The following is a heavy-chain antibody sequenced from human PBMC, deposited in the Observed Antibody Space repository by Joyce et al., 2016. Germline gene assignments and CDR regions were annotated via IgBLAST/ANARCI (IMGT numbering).Heavy chain of an antibody. CDR2: IYPGDTDT. CDR1: GYTFTNYW. J-gene: IGHJ3*02. V-gene: IGHV5-51*01. Sequence: EVQLVQSGAEVKKPGESLKISCRGSGYTFTNYWIAWVRQMPGKGLEWMGIIYPGDTDTRYIPSFQGQVTISVDKSINTAYLRWTRLRASDTATYYCARRGSTAAGLGLDAFDIWGPGTMVAVSS. CDR3: ARRGSTAAGLGLDAFDI. D-gene: IGHD6-25*01.